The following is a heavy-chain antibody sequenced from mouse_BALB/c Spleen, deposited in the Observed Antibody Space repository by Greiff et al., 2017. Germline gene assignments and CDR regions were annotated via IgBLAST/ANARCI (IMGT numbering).Heavy chain of an antibody. V-gene: IGHV3-2*02. D-gene: IGHD2-14*01. Sequence: EVQLQESGPGLVKPSQSLSLTCTVTGYSITSDYAWNWIRQFPGNKLEWMGYISYSGSTSYNPSLKSRISITRDTSKNQFFLQLNSVTTEDTATYYCARGGYEEWYAMDYWGQGTSVTVSS. CDR2: ISYSGST. CDR3: ARGGYEEWYAMDY. CDR1: GYSITSDYA. J-gene: IGHJ4*01.